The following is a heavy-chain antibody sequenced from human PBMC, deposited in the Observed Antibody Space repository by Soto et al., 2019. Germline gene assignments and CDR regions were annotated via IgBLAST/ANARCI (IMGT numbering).Heavy chain of an antibody. CDR1: GGSFIGFH. Sequence: QVQLQQWGAGLLKPSETLSLTCAVYGGSFIGFHWNWIRQPPGKGLEWIGEISHSGSTVYNPPLQMRVIISLDTSKNQCSLSLRSVTAANTAMYHRARNALLYEGVSLNWFDPWGQGTPVTVSS. J-gene: IGHJ5*02. CDR3: ARNALLYEGVSLNWFDP. V-gene: IGHV4-34*01. D-gene: IGHD3-10*01. CDR2: ISHSGST.